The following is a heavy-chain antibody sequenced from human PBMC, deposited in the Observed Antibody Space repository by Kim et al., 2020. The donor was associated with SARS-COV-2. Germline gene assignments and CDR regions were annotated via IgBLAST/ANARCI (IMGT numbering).Heavy chain of an antibody. CDR3: AKVTSGSSGWFEYFQR. J-gene: IGHJ1*01. CDR2: IRQSGGNT. V-gene: IGHV3-23*01. CDR1: GFTFNSYA. D-gene: IGHD6-19*01. Sequence: GGSLRLSCAASGFTFNSYAMSRVRQAPGKGLEWVSGIRQSGGNTEYADSVKGRFSISRDNSKNTLYLQMNRLRAEDTAVYYCAKVTSGSSGWFEYFQRWGQGTLVTVSS.